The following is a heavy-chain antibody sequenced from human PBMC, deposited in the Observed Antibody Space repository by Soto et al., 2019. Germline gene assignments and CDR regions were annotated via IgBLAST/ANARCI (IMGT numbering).Heavy chain of an antibody. D-gene: IGHD2-2*01. CDR3: ARDPGSSAFDI. Sequence: EVQLVESGGGVVQPGGSLRLSCAASGFTFSTYWMSWVRHAPGKGPEFVANIKEDGGVKNYVDSVRGRFTISRDNAKNSVYLQMNSLRSEDTAVYCCARDPGSSAFDIWGQGAVVTVSS. CDR1: GFTFSTYW. CDR2: IKEDGGVK. V-gene: IGHV3-7*04. J-gene: IGHJ3*02.